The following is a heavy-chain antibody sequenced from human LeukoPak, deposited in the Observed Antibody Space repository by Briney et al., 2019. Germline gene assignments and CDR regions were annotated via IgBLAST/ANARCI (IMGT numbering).Heavy chain of an antibody. Sequence: ASVKVSCKASGYIFTGYYIHWVRQAPGQGIEWMGWINPNRGGTNYAQRFLGRVTMTRDTSISAAYMELSRLRSDDTAVYYCARNEHYDSWSGYLGYFDYWGQGTLVTVSS. CDR3: ARNEHYDSWSGYLGYFDY. D-gene: IGHD3-3*01. J-gene: IGHJ4*02. CDR1: GYIFTGYY. CDR2: INPNRGGT. V-gene: IGHV1-2*02.